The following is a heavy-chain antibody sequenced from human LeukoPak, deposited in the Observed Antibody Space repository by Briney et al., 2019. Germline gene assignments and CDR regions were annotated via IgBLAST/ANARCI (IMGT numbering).Heavy chain of an antibody. CDR1: GGSISSYY. Sequence: PSETLSLTCTVSGGSISSYYWSWIRQPPGKGLEWIGYIYTSGSTNYNPSLKSRVTISVDTSKNQFSLKLSSVTAADTAVYYCARQKQGLFDYWGQGTLVTVYS. CDR2: IYTSGST. V-gene: IGHV4-4*09. D-gene: IGHD1/OR15-1a*01. CDR3: ARQKQGLFDY. J-gene: IGHJ4*02.